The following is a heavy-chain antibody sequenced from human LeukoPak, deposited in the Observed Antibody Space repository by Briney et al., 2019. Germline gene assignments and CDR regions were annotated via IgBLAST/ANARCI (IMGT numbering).Heavy chain of an antibody. CDR1: GYSFTSYW. Sequence: GKSLKISCKGSGYSFTSYWIGWVRQMPGKGLEWMGIIYPGDSDTRYSPSFQGQVTISADKSISTAYLQWSSLKASDTAMYYCARAGPSIAVAGYFDYWGQGTLVTVSS. J-gene: IGHJ4*02. CDR3: ARAGPSIAVAGYFDY. D-gene: IGHD6-19*01. V-gene: IGHV5-51*01. CDR2: IYPGDSDT.